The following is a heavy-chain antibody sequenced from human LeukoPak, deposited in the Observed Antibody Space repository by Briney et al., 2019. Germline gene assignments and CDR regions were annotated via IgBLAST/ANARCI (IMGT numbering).Heavy chain of an antibody. D-gene: IGHD2-2*01. CDR2: ISAHNANT. CDR1: VYTSTTYG. Sequence: ASVKVSSKPSVYTSTTYGISSVPQSPGHELKRMGWISAHNANTNYAQKLQGRVTMPTETSTSTAYMELRSLRSDDTAVYYCARATRLGLPAATLGSAFDIWGQGTMVTVSS. V-gene: IGHV1-18*01. J-gene: IGHJ3*02. CDR3: ARATRLGLPAATLGSAFDI.